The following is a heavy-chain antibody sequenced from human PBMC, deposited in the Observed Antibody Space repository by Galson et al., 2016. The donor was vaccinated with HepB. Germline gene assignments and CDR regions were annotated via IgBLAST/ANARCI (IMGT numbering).Heavy chain of an antibody. CDR3: ARDGLYCGSTSCYLDV. Sequence: LRLSCAASGFTVSSTFMTWVRQAPGKGLEWVSVIYSGDSTNYADSVKGRFTISRDNSKNTLYLQMNSLRAEDTAVYYCARDGLYCGSTSCYLDVWGQGTTVTVSS. CDR1: GFTVSSTF. D-gene: IGHD2-2*01. J-gene: IGHJ6*02. CDR2: IYSGDST. V-gene: IGHV3-53*01.